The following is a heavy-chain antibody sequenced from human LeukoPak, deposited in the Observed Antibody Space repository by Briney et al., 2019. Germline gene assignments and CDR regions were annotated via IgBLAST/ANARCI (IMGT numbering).Heavy chain of an antibody. V-gene: IGHV4-59*08. CDR3: ARQPRSVMTLGAFDI. CDR2: IYYSGST. Sequence: SETLSLTCTVSGGSISSYYWSWIRQPPGKGLEWIGYIYYSGSTNYNPSLKSRVTISVDTSKNQFSLKLSSVTAADTAVYYCARQPRSVMTLGAFDIWGQGTMVTVSS. CDR1: GGSISSYY. J-gene: IGHJ3*02. D-gene: IGHD2-21*02.